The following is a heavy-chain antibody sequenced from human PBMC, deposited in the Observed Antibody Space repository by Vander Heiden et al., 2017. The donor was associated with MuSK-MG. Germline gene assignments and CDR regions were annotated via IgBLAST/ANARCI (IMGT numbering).Heavy chain of an antibody. J-gene: IGHJ4*02. CDR1: GFTFSSYG. CDR2: IWYYGSNK. D-gene: IGHD1-26*01. Sequence: QVQLVESGGGVVQPGRSLRLSCAASGFTFSSYGMHWVRQAPGKGLEWVAVIWYYGSNKYYADSVKGRFTISRDNSKNTLYLQMNSLRAEDTAVYYCARDSGYSGSPLGDYWGQGTLVTVSS. V-gene: IGHV3-33*01. CDR3: ARDSGYSGSPLGDY.